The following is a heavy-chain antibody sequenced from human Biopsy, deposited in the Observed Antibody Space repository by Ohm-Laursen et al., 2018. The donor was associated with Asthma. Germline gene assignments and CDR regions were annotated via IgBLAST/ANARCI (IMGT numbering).Heavy chain of an antibody. V-gene: IGHV3-49*03. Sequence: SLRLSCAASGFNFGDYAMSWFRQAPGKGLEWVGFIRSKAYGGTTEYAASVKCRFTISRDDSNSIAYLQMNSLKTEDTAMYYCTREDYSSGWSPSESANWFDPWGQGILVTVSS. D-gene: IGHD6-19*01. CDR2: IRSKAYGGTT. CDR3: TREDYSSGWSPSESANWFDP. CDR1: GFNFGDYA. J-gene: IGHJ5*02.